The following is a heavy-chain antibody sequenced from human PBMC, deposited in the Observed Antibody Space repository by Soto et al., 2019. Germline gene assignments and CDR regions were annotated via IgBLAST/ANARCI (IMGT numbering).Heavy chain of an antibody. CDR1: GFTFSSYA. D-gene: IGHD1-26*01. CDR2: ISGSGGNT. Sequence: EVQVLESGGGLVQPGGSLRLSCAASGFTFSSYAMSWVRQAPGKGLEWVSTISGSGGNTYYADSVKGRFTISRDNSKNTLYLPMNSLRGEDTAIYYCAKDRGSGNYGVNAFDIWGQGTMVTVSS. V-gene: IGHV3-23*01. CDR3: AKDRGSGNYGVNAFDI. J-gene: IGHJ3*02.